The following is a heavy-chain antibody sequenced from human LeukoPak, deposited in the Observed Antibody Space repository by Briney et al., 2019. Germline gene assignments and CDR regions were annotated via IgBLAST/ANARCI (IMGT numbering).Heavy chain of an antibody. V-gene: IGHV5-51*01. D-gene: IGHD6-19*01. CDR3: ARHGAQVAGTRRAFDI. CDR2: IYPGDSDT. Sequence: GESLKISCKGSGYSFTSYWIGWVRQMPGKGLEWMGIIYPGDSDTRYSPSFQGQVTISADKSISTDYLQWSSLKASDTAMYYCARHGAQVAGTRRAFDIWGQGTMVTVSS. CDR1: GYSFTSYW. J-gene: IGHJ3*02.